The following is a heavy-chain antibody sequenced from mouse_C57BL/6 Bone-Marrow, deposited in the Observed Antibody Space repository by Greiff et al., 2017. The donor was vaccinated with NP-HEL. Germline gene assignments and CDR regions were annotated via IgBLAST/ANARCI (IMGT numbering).Heavy chain of an antibody. V-gene: IGHV10-1*01. CDR1: GFSFNTYA. J-gene: IGHJ3*01. Sequence: EVQLVESGGGLVQPKGSLKLSCAASGFSFNTYAMNWVRQAPGKGVEWVARIRSKSNNYATNYDDSGKDRFTISRDDSESLLYLQMNNLKTEYTGMYCGVRLDLWGQGTLVTVSA. CDR2: IRSKSNNYAT. CDR3: VRLDL.